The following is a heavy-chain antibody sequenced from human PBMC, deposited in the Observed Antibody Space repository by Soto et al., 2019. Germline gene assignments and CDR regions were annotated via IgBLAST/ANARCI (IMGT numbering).Heavy chain of an antibody. CDR2: IWYDGSNK. J-gene: IGHJ4*02. D-gene: IGHD3-3*01. CDR3: ARDGNFWSGFQPQWLDY. CDR1: GFTFSTYG. V-gene: IGHV3-33*01. Sequence: QVQLVESGGGVVQPGTSLRLSCEASGFTFSTYGMHWVRQAPGKGLEWVALIWYDGSNKYYADSVKGRLTISRDNSKNTLYPEMHNLRAEDTVVYYCARDGNFWSGFQPQWLDYWGQGTLVTVSS.